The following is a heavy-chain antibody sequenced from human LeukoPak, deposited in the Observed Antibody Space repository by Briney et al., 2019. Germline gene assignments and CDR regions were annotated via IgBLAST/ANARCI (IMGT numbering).Heavy chain of an antibody. CDR1: GGSISSYY. Sequence: SETLSLTCTVSGGSISSYYWSWIRQPPGKGLEWIGYIYYSGSTNYNPSLKSRVTISVDTSKNQFSLKLSSVTAADTAVYYCARETHCTNGVCYPLFDYWGQGTLVTVSS. D-gene: IGHD2-8*01. CDR2: IYYSGST. J-gene: IGHJ4*02. V-gene: IGHV4-59*01. CDR3: ARETHCTNGVCYPLFDY.